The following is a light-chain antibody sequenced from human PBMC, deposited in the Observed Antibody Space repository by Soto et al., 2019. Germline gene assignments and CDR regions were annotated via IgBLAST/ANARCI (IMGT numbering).Light chain of an antibody. CDR3: QQYGGSPRT. Sequence: EIVLTQSPGTLSLSPGAGATLSCRASQSISSNFLAWYQQKRGQAPRLLIHGASNRATGIPVRFSGSGSGTDFTLTITRLEPEDFAVYYCQQYGGSPRTFGQGTKVDIK. CDR2: GAS. J-gene: IGKJ1*01. V-gene: IGKV3-20*01. CDR1: QSISSNF.